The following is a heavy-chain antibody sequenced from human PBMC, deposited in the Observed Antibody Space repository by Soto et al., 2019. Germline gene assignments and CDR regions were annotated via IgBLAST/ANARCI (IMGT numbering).Heavy chain of an antibody. D-gene: IGHD3-22*01. Sequence: TLSLTCTVSGDTMRSCDYYGSWIRQHPGKGLEWIGYSDYSGSTHDNPSLKTRLRTSVDTSKNQFFLKLSSVTAADTAVYYCARGISSFDTWGQGTLVTVSS. CDR3: ARGISSFDT. J-gene: IGHJ5*02. CDR2: SDYSGST. V-gene: IGHV4-31*03. CDR1: GDTMRSCDYY.